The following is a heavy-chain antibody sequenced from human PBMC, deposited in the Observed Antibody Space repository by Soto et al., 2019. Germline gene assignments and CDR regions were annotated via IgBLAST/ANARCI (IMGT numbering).Heavy chain of an antibody. Sequence: QVQLVQSGAEVKKPGASVKVSCKASGYTFTSYYMHWVRQAPGQGLECMGIINPSGGSTSYARKFLGRVTMPRDSSTSTVYMALSSLRSEDTAVYYCASAPPSGRSVPHWGQCTLVTVSS. CDR3: ASAPPSGRSVPH. CDR2: INPSGGST. V-gene: IGHV1-46*01. CDR1: GYTFTSYY. D-gene: IGHD1-26*01. J-gene: IGHJ1*01.